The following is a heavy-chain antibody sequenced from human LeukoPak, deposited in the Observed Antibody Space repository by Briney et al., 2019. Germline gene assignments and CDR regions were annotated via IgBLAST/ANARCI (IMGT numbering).Heavy chain of an antibody. CDR1: GYTFTGYY. V-gene: IGHV1-2*02. D-gene: IGHD6-19*01. Sequence: ASVKVSCKASGYTFTGYYMHWVRQAPGQGLEWMGWINPNSGGTNYAQKFQGRVTMTRDTSISTAYMELSRLRSDDTAVYYCARWIAVAGYITGDHWGQGTLVTVSS. J-gene: IGHJ4*02. CDR2: INPNSGGT. CDR3: ARWIAVAGYITGDH.